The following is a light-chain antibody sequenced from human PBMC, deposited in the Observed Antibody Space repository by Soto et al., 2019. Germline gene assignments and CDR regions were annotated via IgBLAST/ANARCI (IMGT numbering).Light chain of an antibody. V-gene: IGLV2-14*03. CDR3: CSYVGATTYV. J-gene: IGLJ1*01. CDR2: DVS. CDR1: SSDVGAFNY. Sequence: QSALTQPASVSGSPGQAITISCSGTSSDVGAFNYVSWYQQHPGKAPKLMIYDVSNRPSGVSNRFSGSKSGNTASLTISGLRAEDEADYYCCSYVGATTYVFGSGTKVTVL.